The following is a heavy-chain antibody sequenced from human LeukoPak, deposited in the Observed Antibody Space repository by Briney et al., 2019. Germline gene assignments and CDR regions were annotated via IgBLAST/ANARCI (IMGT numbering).Heavy chain of an antibody. CDR2: IKQDGSEK. V-gene: IGHV3-7*01. D-gene: IGHD3-3*01. CDR3: ARASITIFGAVITAPLDY. Sequence: GGSLRLSCAASGFTFSSYWMSWVRQAPGKGLEWVANIKQDGSEKYYVDSVKGRFTISRDNAKNSLYLQMNSLRAEDTAVYYCARASITIFGAVITAPLDYWGQGTLVTVSS. CDR1: GFTFSSYW. J-gene: IGHJ4*02.